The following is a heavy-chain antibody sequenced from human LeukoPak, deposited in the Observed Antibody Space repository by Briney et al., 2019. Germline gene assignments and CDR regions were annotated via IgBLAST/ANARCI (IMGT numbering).Heavy chain of an antibody. J-gene: IGHJ4*02. CDR2: TYYRFKWYN. Sequence: SQTLSLTCAISGDSVSSHSAAWNWIRQSPSRGLEWLGRTYYRFKWYNDYAVSVKSRVTINPDTSKNQFSLQLNSVTPEDTAVYYCAREYGSGSYNNDPFDYWGQGTLVTVSS. CDR1: GDSVSSHSAA. D-gene: IGHD3-10*01. CDR3: AREYGSGSYNNDPFDY. V-gene: IGHV6-1*01.